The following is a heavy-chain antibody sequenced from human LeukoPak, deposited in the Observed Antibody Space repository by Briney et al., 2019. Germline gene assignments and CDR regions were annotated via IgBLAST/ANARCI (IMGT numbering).Heavy chain of an antibody. J-gene: IGHJ4*02. V-gene: IGHV3-7*04. D-gene: IGHD2-2*01. CDR3: ARDLGYCSGTACYACFDY. CDR1: GFTFSSYW. Sequence: GGSLRLSCAASGFTFSSYWMTWVRQAPGQGLEWVAHINGDGSEKYHVDSVKGRFTISRDNARNSLYLQMNSLRAEDTAVYYRARDLGYCSGTACYACFDYWGQGTLVTVSS. CDR2: INGDGSEK.